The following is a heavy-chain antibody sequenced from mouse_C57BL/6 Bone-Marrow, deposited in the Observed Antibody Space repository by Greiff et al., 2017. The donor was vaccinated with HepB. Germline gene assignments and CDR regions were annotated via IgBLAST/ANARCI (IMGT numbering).Heavy chain of an antibody. CDR1: DSEVFPIAY. CDR3: ARRRGYYGSSSYWYFDV. D-gene: IGHD1-1*01. CDR2: ILPSIGST. Sequence: SGSELRSPGSSVKLSCKDFDSEVFPIAYMSWVRQKPGHGFEWIGGILPSIGSTIYGEKFEDNATLDADTLSNTAYLELNSLTSEDSAIDYCARRRGYYGSSSYWYFDVWGTGTTVTVSS. J-gene: IGHJ1*03. V-gene: IGHV15-2*01.